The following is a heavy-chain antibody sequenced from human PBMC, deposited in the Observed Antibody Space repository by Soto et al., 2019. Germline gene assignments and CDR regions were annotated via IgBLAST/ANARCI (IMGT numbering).Heavy chain of an antibody. CDR2: TYPSDSTT. V-gene: IGHV5-51*01. CDR1: GYSLTNYW. D-gene: IGHD4-17*01. Sequence: PXEYLKISCSASGYSLTNYWIACVRQMPGHCLEDMEITYPSDSTTRYSPSFQGQVTISADKSISTAYLQWNSLNAADTAMYYCALHGFYGDSSSNYCDHWRQGTMCSVSS. J-gene: IGHJ4*02. CDR3: ALHGFYGDSSSNYCDH.